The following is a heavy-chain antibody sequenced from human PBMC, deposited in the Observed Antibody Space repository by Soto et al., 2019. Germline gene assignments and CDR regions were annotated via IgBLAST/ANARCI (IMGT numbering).Heavy chain of an antibody. CDR2: INSGGSRT. CDR1: GFTFSSYW. D-gene: IGHD5-18*01. CDR3: ARDRGYSYGIDY. V-gene: IGHV3-74*01. J-gene: IGHJ4*02. Sequence: GGSLRLSCAASGFTFSSYWMHWVRQAPGKGLVWVSRINSGGSRTSYADSVKGRFTISRDNAKNSLYLQMNSLRAEDTAVYYCARDRGYSYGIDYWGQGTLVTVSS.